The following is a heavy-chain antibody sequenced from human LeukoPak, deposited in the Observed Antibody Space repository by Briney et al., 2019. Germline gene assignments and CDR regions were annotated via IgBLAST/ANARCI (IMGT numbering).Heavy chain of an antibody. Sequence: GGSLRLSCAASGFIVNSYAMSWVRQAPGKGLEWVSGIFGSGGSAHYADSVKGRFTISRDNSQNTVYLQMNSLRAEDTAVYYCGKTTTGYSSGRNPAWPVDYWGQGTLVTVSS. CDR3: GKTTTGYSSGRNPAWPVDY. J-gene: IGHJ4*02. D-gene: IGHD6-19*01. CDR1: GFIVNSYA. V-gene: IGHV3-23*01. CDR2: IFGSGGSA.